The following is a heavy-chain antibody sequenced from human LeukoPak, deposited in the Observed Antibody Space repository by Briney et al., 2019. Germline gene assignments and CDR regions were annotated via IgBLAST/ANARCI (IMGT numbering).Heavy chain of an antibody. CDR1: GFTFSSYA. CDR2: ISYDGSNK. J-gene: IGHJ6*02. Sequence: GGSLRLSCAASGFTFSSYAMHWVRQAPGKGLEWVAVISYDGSNKYYADSVKGRFTISRDNSKNTLYLQMNSLRAEDTAVYYCARGPYCSGGSCFYYYYYGMDVWGQGTTVTVSS. CDR3: ARGPYCSGGSCFYYYYYGMDV. V-gene: IGHV3-30-3*01. D-gene: IGHD2-15*01.